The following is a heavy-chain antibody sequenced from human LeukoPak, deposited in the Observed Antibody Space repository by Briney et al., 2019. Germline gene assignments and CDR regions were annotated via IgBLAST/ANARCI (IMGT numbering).Heavy chain of an antibody. CDR1: GFTFSSYG. CDR3: ATWGLAAAGTNCY. V-gene: IGHV3-33*01. CDR2: IWYDGSNK. J-gene: IGHJ4*02. D-gene: IGHD6-13*01. Sequence: PGRSLRLSCAASGFTFSSYGMHWVRQAPGKGLEWVAVIWYDGSNKYYADSVKGRFTISRDNSKNTLYLQMNSLRAEDTAMYSCATWGLAAAGTNCYWGQGTLVTVSS.